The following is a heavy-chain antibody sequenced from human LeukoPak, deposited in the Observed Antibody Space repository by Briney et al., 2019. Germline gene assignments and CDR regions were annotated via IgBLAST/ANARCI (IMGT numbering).Heavy chain of an antibody. CDR2: INSDGSST. J-gene: IGHJ4*02. D-gene: IGHD1-26*01. CDR3: ARGGSGSYYLQPKGGGYFDY. CDR1: GFTFSSYW. V-gene: IGHV3-74*01. Sequence: GGSLRLSCAASGFTFSSYWMHWVRQAPGKGLVWVSRINSDGSSTSYADSVKGRFTISRDNAKNTLYLQMNSLRAGDTAVYYCARGGSGSYYLQPKGGGYFDYWGQGTLVTVSS.